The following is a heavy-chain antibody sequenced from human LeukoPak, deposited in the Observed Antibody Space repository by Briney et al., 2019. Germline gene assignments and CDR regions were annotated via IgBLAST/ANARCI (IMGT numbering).Heavy chain of an antibody. J-gene: IGHJ3*02. CDR1: GGSFSGYY. V-gene: IGHV4-34*01. CDR2: INHSGST. CDR3: ARADIVVVPAAPDAFDI. D-gene: IGHD2-2*01. Sequence: SEILSLTCAVYGGSFSGYYWSWIRQPPGKGLEWIGEINHSGSTNYNPSLKSRVTISVDTSKKQFALKLSSVTAADTAVYYCARADIVVVPAAPDAFDIWGQGTMVTVSS.